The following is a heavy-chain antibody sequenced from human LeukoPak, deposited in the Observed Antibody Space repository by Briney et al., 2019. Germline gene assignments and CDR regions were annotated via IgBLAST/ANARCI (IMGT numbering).Heavy chain of an antibody. V-gene: IGHV3-15*07. Sequence: GGSLRLSYAVSGLTVSDVWMNWVRQSAGRGLEWVGRIKSKMAGGTADYAAPVKGRFTISRDDSRNTVDLQMNGLTVEDTALYYCAWGGAQHYESWGQGTLVTVSS. CDR1: GLTVSDVW. D-gene: IGHD3-16*01. CDR2: IKSKMAGGTA. J-gene: IGHJ4*02. CDR3: AWGGAQHYES.